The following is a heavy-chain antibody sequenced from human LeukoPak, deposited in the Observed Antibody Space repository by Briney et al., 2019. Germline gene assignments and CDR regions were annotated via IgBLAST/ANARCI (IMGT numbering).Heavy chain of an antibody. CDR2: IIPIFGTA. V-gene: IGHV1-69*05. J-gene: IGHJ6*03. CDR3: ARGGSSSEVDYYYYMDV. Sequence: ASVNVSYRSSGGTFSIYAISWVRQAPGQGLEWMGGIIPIFGTANYAQRFQGRVTITTDESTSTAYMELSSLRSEDTAVYYCARGGSSSEVDYYYYMDVWGKGTTVTVSS. CDR1: GGTFSIYA. D-gene: IGHD6-6*01.